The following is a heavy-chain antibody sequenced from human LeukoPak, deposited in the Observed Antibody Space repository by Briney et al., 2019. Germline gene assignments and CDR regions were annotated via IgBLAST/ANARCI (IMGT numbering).Heavy chain of an antibody. CDR2: ISWNSGSI. CDR1: GFTFDDYP. CDR3: AKDMGQWLVCDAFDI. D-gene: IGHD6-19*01. Sequence: GRSLRLSCAASGFTFDDYPMHWLRQAPGKGLEGVTGISWNSGSIGYADSVKGRFTISRDNAKNSLYLQMNSLRAEDTSLSHCAKDMGQWLVCDAFDIWGQGTMVTVSS. V-gene: IGHV3-9*01. J-gene: IGHJ3*02.